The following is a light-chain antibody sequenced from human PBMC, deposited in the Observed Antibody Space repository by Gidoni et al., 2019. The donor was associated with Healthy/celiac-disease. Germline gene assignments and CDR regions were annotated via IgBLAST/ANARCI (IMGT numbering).Light chain of an antibody. CDR3: QQSYSTLTS. CDR1: QSISSY. J-gene: IGKJ2*03. V-gene: IGKV1-39*01. Sequence: DIQMTQSPSSLSASVGDRVTITCRASQSISSYLNWYQQKPVKAPKLLSYAASSLQSGVPSRFSGRGSGTEFTLTRSSLQPEDFATYYCQQSYSTLTSFGQGTKLEIK. CDR2: AAS.